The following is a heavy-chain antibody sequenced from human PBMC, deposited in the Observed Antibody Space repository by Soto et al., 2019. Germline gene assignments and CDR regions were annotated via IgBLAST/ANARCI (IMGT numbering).Heavy chain of an antibody. V-gene: IGHV4-59*01. J-gene: IGHJ6*03. Sequence: SETLSLTCSVSGGSISSYYWSWIRQPPGKGLEWIGYIYYSGSTNYNPSLKSRVTISVDTSKNQFSLKLSSVTAADTAVYYCARGPTTYYYYYMDVWGKGTTVTVSS. CDR1: GGSISSYY. CDR3: ARGPTTYYYYYMDV. D-gene: IGHD2-2*01. CDR2: IYYSGST.